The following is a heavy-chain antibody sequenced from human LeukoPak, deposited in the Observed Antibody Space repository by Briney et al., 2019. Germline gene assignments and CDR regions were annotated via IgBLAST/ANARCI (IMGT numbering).Heavy chain of an antibody. CDR1: GFTFSNFR. CDR3: AKDGQWLGRRGFQH. Sequence: GGSLRLSCAASGFTFSNFRFNWVRQPPGKGLEWVAVISYDGSNKYYADSVKGRFTISRDNSKNTLYLQMNSLRAEDTAVYYCAKDGQWLGRRGFQHWGQGTLVTVSS. CDR2: ISYDGSNK. V-gene: IGHV3-30*18. D-gene: IGHD6-19*01. J-gene: IGHJ1*01.